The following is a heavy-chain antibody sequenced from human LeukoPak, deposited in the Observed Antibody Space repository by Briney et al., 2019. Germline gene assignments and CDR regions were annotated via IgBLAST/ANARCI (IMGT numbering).Heavy chain of an antibody. CDR2: SSPIFGTA. V-gene: IGHV1-69*05. CDR3: ARAGRGSYLRGSLNY. D-gene: IGHD1-26*01. CDR1: GGTFSSYA. Sequence: ASVKVSCKASGGTFSSYAISWVRSAPGQGLEWMGGSSPIFGTANSAQRFQGRVTITTDESTSTAYMELSSLRSEDTAVYYCARAGRGSYLRGSLNYWGQGTLVTVSS. J-gene: IGHJ4*02.